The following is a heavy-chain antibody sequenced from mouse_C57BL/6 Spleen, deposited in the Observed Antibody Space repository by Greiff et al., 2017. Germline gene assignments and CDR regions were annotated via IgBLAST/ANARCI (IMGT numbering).Heavy chain of an antibody. Sequence: EVQLQESGGGLVKPGGSLKLSCAASGFTFSSYTMSWVRQTPEKRLEWVATISGGGGNTYYPDSVKGRFTISRDNAKNPLYLQMSSLRSEDTALYYCAGHYDGYYFDYWGQGTTLTVSS. CDR2: ISGGGGNT. V-gene: IGHV5-9*01. D-gene: IGHD2-12*01. J-gene: IGHJ2*01. CDR1: GFTFSSYT. CDR3: AGHYDGYYFDY.